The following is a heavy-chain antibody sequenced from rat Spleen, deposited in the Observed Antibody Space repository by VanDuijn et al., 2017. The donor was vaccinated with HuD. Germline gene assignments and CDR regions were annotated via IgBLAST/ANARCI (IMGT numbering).Heavy chain of an antibody. J-gene: IGHJ2*01. CDR1: GFTLSDHY. D-gene: IGHD4-3*01. CDR3: ASHNSGYFDY. Sequence: EVQLVESDGGLVQPGRSLKLSCAASGFTLSDHYMAWVRQAPTKGLEWVATISYDGSSTYYRDSVKGRFTISRDNAKSTLYLQMDSLRSEDTATYYCASHNSGYFDYWGQGVMVTVSS. CDR2: ISYDGSST. V-gene: IGHV5-29*01.